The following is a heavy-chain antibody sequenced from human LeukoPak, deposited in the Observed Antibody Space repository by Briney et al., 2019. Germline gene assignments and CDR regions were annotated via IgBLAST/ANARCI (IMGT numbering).Heavy chain of an antibody. CDR1: GFTFSSYS. D-gene: IGHD1-26*01. V-gene: IGHV3-48*01. Sequence: GGSLRLSCAASGFTFSSYSMNWVRQAPGKGLEWVSYISSSSNSIYYADSVKGRFTISRDNAKNSLYLKMNSLRAEDKAVYYCARDWGSYFGFDYWGQGTLVTVSS. J-gene: IGHJ4*02. CDR3: ARDWGSYFGFDY. CDR2: ISSSSNSI.